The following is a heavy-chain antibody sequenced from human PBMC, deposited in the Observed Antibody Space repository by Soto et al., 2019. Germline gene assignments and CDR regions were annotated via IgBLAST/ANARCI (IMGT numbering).Heavy chain of an antibody. J-gene: IGHJ6*01. CDR2: IYSGGST. Sequence: EVQLVESGGGLVQPGGSLRLSRAASGFTVSSNYMSWVRQAPGKGLEWVSVIYSGGSTYNADSVKGRFTISRDNSKNTLYLQMNSLIAEDTAVYYCARGTYYYDSWGVYYYYGMDVW. V-gene: IGHV3-66*01. CDR3: ARGTYYYDSWGVYYYYGMDV. D-gene: IGHD3-22*01. CDR1: GFTVSSNY.